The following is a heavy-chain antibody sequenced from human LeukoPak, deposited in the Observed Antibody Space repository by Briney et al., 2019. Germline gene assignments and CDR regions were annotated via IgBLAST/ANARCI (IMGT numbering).Heavy chain of an antibody. V-gene: IGHV4-59*01. CDR1: GGSISSYY. Sequence: NPSETLSLTCTVSGGSISSYYWSWIRQPPGKGLEWIGYIYDSGSTNYNPSLKSRVTISVDTSKNQFSLKLSSVTAADTAVYYCARDRYYDFWSGSTTYWYFDLWGRGTLVTVSS. CDR2: IYDSGST. D-gene: IGHD3-3*01. J-gene: IGHJ2*01. CDR3: ARDRYYDFWSGSTTYWYFDL.